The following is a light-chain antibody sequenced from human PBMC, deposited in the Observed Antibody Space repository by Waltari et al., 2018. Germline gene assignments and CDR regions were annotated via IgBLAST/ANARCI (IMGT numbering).Light chain of an antibody. CDR1: ASDVGAYDF. J-gene: IGLJ1*01. CDR2: EVS. CDR3: SSYTTSSAPGV. V-gene: IGLV2-14*01. Sequence: QSALTQPASVSGSPGQSITISCSGTASDVGAYDFVSWYQQHPGKAPHLIIYEVSNRPSGISNRCSASKSGNTASRTIAGLQAEDEADDYCSSYTTSSAPGVFGTGTRVTVL.